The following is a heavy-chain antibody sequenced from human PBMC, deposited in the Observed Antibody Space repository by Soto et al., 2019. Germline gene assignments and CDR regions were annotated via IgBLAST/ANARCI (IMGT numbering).Heavy chain of an antibody. J-gene: IGHJ6*02. CDR2: IVVGSGNT. V-gene: IGHV1-58*01. D-gene: IGHD1-26*01. Sequence: SVKVSCKASGFTFTSSAVQWVRQARGQRLEWIGWIVVGSGNTNYAQKFQERVTITRDMSTSTAYMELSSLRSEDTAVYYCAADPTHGAQYHYYYYGMDVWGQGTTVTSP. CDR1: GFTFTSSA. CDR3: AADPTHGAQYHYYYYGMDV.